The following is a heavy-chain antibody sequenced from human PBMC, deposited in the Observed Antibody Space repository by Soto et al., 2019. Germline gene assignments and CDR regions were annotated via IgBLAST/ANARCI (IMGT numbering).Heavy chain of an antibody. CDR3: AKLTRLYDILTGYSLPGHFDY. CDR1: GFTFSSYA. Sequence: GGSLRLSCAASGFTFSSYAMSWVRQAPGKGLEWVSGISGSGGSTYYADSVKGRFTISRDNSKNTLYLQMNSLRAEDTAVYYCAKLTRLYDILTGYSLPGHFDYWGQGTLVTVSS. J-gene: IGHJ4*02. D-gene: IGHD3-9*01. CDR2: ISGSGGST. V-gene: IGHV3-23*01.